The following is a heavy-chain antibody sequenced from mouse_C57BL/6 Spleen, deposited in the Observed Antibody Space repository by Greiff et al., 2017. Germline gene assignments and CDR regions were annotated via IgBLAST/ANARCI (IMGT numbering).Heavy chain of an antibody. Sequence: DVQLVESGGDLVKPGGSLKLSCAASGFTFSSYGMSWVRQTPDKRLEWVATISSGGSYTYYPDSVKGRFTISRDNAKNTLYLQMSSLKSEDTAMYYCARLTGTPYYAMDYWGQGTSVTVSS. CDR3: ARLTGTPYYAMDY. J-gene: IGHJ4*01. CDR1: GFTFSSYG. CDR2: ISSGGSYT. D-gene: IGHD4-1*01. V-gene: IGHV5-6*01.